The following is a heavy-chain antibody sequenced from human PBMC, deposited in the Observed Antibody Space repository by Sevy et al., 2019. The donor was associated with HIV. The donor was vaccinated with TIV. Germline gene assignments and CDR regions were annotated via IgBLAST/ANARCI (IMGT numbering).Heavy chain of an antibody. J-gene: IGHJ4*02. CDR2: IIPIFGTA. D-gene: IGHD6-19*01. Sequence: ASVKVSCKASGGTFSKYAITWVRQAPGQGLEWMGGIIPIFGTANYAQKFQGRVTITADESTKTAYMELSSLRSEDTAVYYCARGGGNGWYYFDYWGQETLVTVSS. V-gene: IGHV1-69*13. CDR3: ARGGGNGWYYFDY. CDR1: GGTFSKYA.